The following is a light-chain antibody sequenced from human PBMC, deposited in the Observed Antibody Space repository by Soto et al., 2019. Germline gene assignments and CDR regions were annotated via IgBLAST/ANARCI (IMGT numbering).Light chain of an antibody. J-gene: IGLJ1*01. CDR3: CSYAGSYTWV. CDR2: DVS. Sequence: QPVLTQPRSVSGSPGQSVTISCTGTSSDVGSYNFVSWYQQHPGKAPNLMIYDVSKRPSGVPDRFTGSKSGNTASLTISGLQAEDEADYYCCSYAGSYTWVFGTGTKVTVL. CDR1: SSDVGSYNF. V-gene: IGLV2-11*01.